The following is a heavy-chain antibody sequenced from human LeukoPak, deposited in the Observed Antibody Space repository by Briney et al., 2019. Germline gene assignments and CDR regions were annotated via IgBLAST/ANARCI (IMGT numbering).Heavy chain of an antibody. D-gene: IGHD4-17*01. Sequence: PGGSLRLSCAASGFTFSSYAMSWVRQAPGKGLEWVSAISGSGGSTYYADSVKGRFTISRDNSKNTLYLQMNSLIAEDTAVYYCAKRLYGDYAIDYWGQGTLVTVSS. CDR2: ISGSGGST. J-gene: IGHJ4*02. CDR1: GFTFSSYA. CDR3: AKRLYGDYAIDY. V-gene: IGHV3-23*01.